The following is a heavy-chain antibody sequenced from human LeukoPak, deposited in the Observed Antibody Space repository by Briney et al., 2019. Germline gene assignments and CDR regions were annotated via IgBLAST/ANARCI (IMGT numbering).Heavy chain of an antibody. V-gene: IGHV3-7*03. CDR2: INPDGTEK. D-gene: IGHD6-19*01. J-gene: IGHJ4*02. Sequence: PGGSLRLSCAASGFSFSIHWMIWVRQAPGKGLEWEATINPDGTEKRYVDSVKGRFTISRDNGKNSLYLQMSSLRAEDTAVYYCVRDDRGIAVGSRDHGAQGTLVTVSS. CDR1: GFSFSIHW. CDR3: VRDDRGIAVGSRDH.